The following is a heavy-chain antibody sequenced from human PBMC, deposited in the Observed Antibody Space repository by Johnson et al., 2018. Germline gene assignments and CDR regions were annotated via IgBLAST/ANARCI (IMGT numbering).Heavy chain of an antibody. CDR3: SRVTDGYYYDSSGYSSGAFDI. J-gene: IGHJ3*02. Sequence: QVQLVQSGGGLVKPGGSLRLSCAASGFTFSSYGMHWVRQAPGKGLEWVAVISYDGSNKYYADSVKGRFTISRDNAKNSLYLQMNSLRAEDPAVYYCSRVTDGYYYDSSGYSSGAFDIWGQGTMVTVSS. CDR2: ISYDGSNK. D-gene: IGHD3-22*01. CDR1: GFTFSSYG. V-gene: IGHV3-30*03.